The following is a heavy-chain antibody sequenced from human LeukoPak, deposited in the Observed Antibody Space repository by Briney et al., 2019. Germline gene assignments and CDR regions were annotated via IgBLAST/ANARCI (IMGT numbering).Heavy chain of an antibody. Sequence: GGSLRLSCAASGFIFSDYEMNWVRQAPGKGRVWGSYISSSGRTIFYADSVKGRFTISRDSATNSLYLQMDSLRAEDTAVYYCARDGGGHSNGNDAFDIWGQGTMVTVSS. V-gene: IGHV3-48*03. D-gene: IGHD5-18*01. J-gene: IGHJ3*02. CDR2: ISSSGRTI. CDR1: GFIFSDYE. CDR3: ARDGGGHSNGNDAFDI.